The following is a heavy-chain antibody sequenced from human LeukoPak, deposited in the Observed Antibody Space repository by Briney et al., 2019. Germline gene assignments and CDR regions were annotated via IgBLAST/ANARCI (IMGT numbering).Heavy chain of an antibody. CDR2: LSYDGSNK. J-gene: IGHJ4*02. Sequence: GGSLRLSCAASGFTFSSHAIHWDRQAPGKGLEWVAVLSYDGSNKNYADSVKGRFTTSRDNSKNTLYLQMNSLRAEDTAVYYCARATYYYDSRLDYWGQGTLVTVSS. CDR1: GFTFSSHA. V-gene: IGHV3-30-3*01. CDR3: ARATYYYDSRLDY. D-gene: IGHD3-22*01.